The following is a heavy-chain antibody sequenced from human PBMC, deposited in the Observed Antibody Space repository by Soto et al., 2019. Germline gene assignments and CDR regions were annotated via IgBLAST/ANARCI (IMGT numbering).Heavy chain of an antibody. D-gene: IGHD3-3*01. CDR2: IRSKANSYAT. Sequence: PGGSLRLSCAASGFTFSGSAMHWVRQASGKGLEWVGRIRSKANSYATAYAASVKGRFTISRDDSKNTAYLQMNSQKTEDTAVYYCTMSGKYYYYGMDVWGQGTTVTVSS. V-gene: IGHV3-73*01. J-gene: IGHJ6*02. CDR1: GFTFSGSA. CDR3: TMSGKYYYYGMDV.